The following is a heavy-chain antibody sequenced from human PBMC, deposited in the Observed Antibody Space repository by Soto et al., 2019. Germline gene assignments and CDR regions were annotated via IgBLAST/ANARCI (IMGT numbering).Heavy chain of an antibody. CDR3: TTDSGMSIIPAVGY. Sequence: GGSLRLSCVGSGFTFSNAWMSWVRQAPGKGLEWVARIKSKRRGETTDYAPPVQGRFTISRDDSQSTMYLQMNSLKTEDTAVYYCTTDSGMSIIPAVGYWGQGTLVTVSS. D-gene: IGHD2-2*01. CDR2: IKSKRRGETT. V-gene: IGHV3-15*01. J-gene: IGHJ4*02. CDR1: GFTFSNAW.